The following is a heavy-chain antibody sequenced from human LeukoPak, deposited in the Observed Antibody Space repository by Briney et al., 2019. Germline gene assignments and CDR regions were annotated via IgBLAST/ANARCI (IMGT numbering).Heavy chain of an antibody. V-gene: IGHV1-18*01. D-gene: IGHD4-17*01. J-gene: IGHJ5*02. CDR2: ISAYNGNT. Sequence: ASVTVSFKASGYTFTSYGISWVRQAPGQGLEGMGWISAYNGNTNYAQKLQGRVTMTTDTSTSTAYMELRSLRSDDTAVYYCARGTTVTTWGGHWFDPWGQGTLVTVSS. CDR1: GYTFTSYG. CDR3: ARGTTVTTWGGHWFDP.